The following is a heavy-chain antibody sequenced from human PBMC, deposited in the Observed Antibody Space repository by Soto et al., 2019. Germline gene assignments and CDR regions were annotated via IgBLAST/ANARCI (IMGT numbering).Heavy chain of an antibody. CDR3: ASHLVMTGTRGFDH. CDR2: IAHIENT. CDR1: SGSISSSNW. D-gene: IGHD3-9*01. J-gene: IGHJ4*02. Sequence: QVQLQESGPGLVKPSGTLSLTCAVSSGSISSSNWWSWVRQPPGKGLEWIGEIAHIENTNYNPSLKSRVTISVDKSKNQFSLRLTSVTAADTAVYYCASHLVMTGTRGFDHWGQGTLVTVSS. V-gene: IGHV4-4*02.